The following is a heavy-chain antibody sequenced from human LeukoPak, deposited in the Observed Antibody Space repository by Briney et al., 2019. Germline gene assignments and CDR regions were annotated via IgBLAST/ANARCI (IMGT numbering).Heavy chain of an antibody. CDR1: GFTFDDYA. CDR2: ISGDGGST. CDR3: AKAGYYYDSSGYSLDY. V-gene: IGHV3-43*02. Sequence: GGSLRPSCAASGFTFDDYAMHWVRQAPGKGLEWVSLISGDGGSTYYADSVKGRFTISRDNSKNSLYLQMNSLRTEDTALYYCAKAGYYYDSSGYSLDYWGQGTLVTVSS. J-gene: IGHJ4*02. D-gene: IGHD3-22*01.